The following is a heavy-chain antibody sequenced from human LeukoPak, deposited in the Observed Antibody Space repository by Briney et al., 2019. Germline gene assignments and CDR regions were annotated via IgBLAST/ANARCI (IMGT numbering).Heavy chain of an antibody. CDR2: IWYDGSNK. CDR1: GFTFNNYA. J-gene: IGHJ4*02. Sequence: GGSLRLSCVASGFTFNNYAMHWVRQAPGQGLEWVAVIWYDGSNKFYADSVKGRFTISRDNSKNTLYVQMHSLRAEDTAVYYCAKDLGRYRNNYFDYWGQGTLVTVSS. CDR3: AKDLGRYRNNYFDY. V-gene: IGHV3-33*06. D-gene: IGHD1-26*01.